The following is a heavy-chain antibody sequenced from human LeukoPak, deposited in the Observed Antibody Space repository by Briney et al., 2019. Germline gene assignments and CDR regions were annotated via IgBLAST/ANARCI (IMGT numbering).Heavy chain of an antibody. CDR2: INTDGSST. D-gene: IGHD6-13*01. Sequence: GGSLRLSCAASGFTFSSYWMHWVRQAPGKGLVWVSRINTDGSSTSYADSVKGRFTISRDNAKNTLYLQMNSLRAEDTAVYYCARDAAIAADFDYWGQGTLVTVSS. CDR3: ARDAAIAADFDY. J-gene: IGHJ4*02. V-gene: IGHV3-74*01. CDR1: GFTFSSYW.